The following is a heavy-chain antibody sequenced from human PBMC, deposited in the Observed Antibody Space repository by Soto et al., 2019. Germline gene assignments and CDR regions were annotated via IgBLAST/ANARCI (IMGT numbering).Heavy chain of an antibody. D-gene: IGHD3-3*01. Sequence: AAVKVSCKASGYTFTGDYMHWVRQAPGQGLEWMGWINPNSGGTNYAPKFQGRVTMTRDTSISTAYMELSRLRSDDTGVYYCARDPACITIFGVVSQCTWFDHWGQGTLVTVSS. J-gene: IGHJ5*02. CDR3: ARDPACITIFGVVSQCTWFDH. CDR2: INPNSGGT. V-gene: IGHV1-2*02. CDR1: GYTFTGDY.